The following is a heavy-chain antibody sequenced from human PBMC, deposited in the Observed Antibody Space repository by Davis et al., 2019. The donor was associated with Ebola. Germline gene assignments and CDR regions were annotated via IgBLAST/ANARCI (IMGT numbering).Heavy chain of an antibody. D-gene: IGHD6-25*01. J-gene: IGHJ6*02. V-gene: IGHV3-23*01. CDR3: ARAVQGVAATVPYYFYGMDV. CDR2: ISGSGDTT. Sequence: PGGSLRLSCAASGFTFSSYAMSWVRQAPGKGLEWVSTISGSGDTTYYADSVKGRFTISRDNSKNTLNLQMNSLRAEDTAVYHCARAVQGVAATVPYYFYGMDVWGQGTTVTVSS. CDR1: GFTFSSYA.